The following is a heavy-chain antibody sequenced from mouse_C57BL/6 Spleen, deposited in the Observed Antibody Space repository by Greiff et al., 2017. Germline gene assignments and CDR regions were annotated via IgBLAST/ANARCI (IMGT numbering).Heavy chain of an antibody. J-gene: IGHJ4*01. D-gene: IGHD1-1*01. Sequence: EVQLVESGAELVRPGASVKLSCTASGFNIKDDYMHWVKQRPEQGLEWIGWFDPENGDTEYASKFQGKATITADTSYNTAYLQLSSLTSEDTAVYYCTTYITTVVAYYYAIDYWGQGTSVTVSS. CDR3: TTYITTVVAYYYAIDY. V-gene: IGHV14-4*01. CDR1: GFNIKDDY. CDR2: FDPENGDT.